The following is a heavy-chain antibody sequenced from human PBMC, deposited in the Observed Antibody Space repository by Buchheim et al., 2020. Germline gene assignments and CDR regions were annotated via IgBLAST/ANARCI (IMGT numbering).Heavy chain of an antibody. J-gene: IGHJ6*02. Sequence: EVQLLESGGGLVQPGGSLRLSCAASGFTFSSYAMSWVRQAPGKGLEWVSAISGSGGSTYYADSVKGRFTISRDNSKNTLSLQMNSLRAEDTAVYYCAKVRAAAGISLLLYYYGMDVWGQGTT. CDR3: AKVRAAAGISLLLYYYGMDV. CDR1: GFTFSSYA. D-gene: IGHD6-13*01. V-gene: IGHV3-23*01. CDR2: ISGSGGST.